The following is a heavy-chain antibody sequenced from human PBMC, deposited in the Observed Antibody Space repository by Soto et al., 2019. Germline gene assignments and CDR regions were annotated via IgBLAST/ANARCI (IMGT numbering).Heavy chain of an antibody. Sequence: PGGSLRLSCAASGFTFSDHYMDWVRQAPGKGLEWVARIRSKARGYSTEYAASVKGRFTISRDDSKNSLYLQMNSLKTEDSAVYYCARDADGAGDYWGQGTPVTVSS. J-gene: IGHJ4*02. V-gene: IGHV3-72*01. CDR2: IRSKARGYST. CDR1: GFTFSDHY. D-gene: IGHD3-10*01. CDR3: ARDADGAGDY.